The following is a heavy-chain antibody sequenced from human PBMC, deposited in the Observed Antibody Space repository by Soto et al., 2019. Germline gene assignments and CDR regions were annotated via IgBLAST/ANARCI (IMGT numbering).Heavy chain of an antibody. CDR3: ARGWGIGYYYGMDV. Sequence: QVQLVQSGAEVKKPGSSVKVSCKASGGTFSSYTISWVRQAPGLGLEWMGRIIPILGIANYAQKFQGRVTITADKSTSTAYMELSSLRSEVTAVYYCARGWGIGYYYGMDVWGQGTTVTVSS. V-gene: IGHV1-69*02. J-gene: IGHJ6*02. CDR1: GGTFSSYT. CDR2: IIPILGIA. D-gene: IGHD2-8*02.